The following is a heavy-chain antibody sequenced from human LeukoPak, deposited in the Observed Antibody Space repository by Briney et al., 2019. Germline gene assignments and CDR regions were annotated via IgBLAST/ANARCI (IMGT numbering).Heavy chain of an antibody. CDR1: GASISSSIHY. D-gene: IGHD1-1*01. CDR2: VYYSGGT. V-gene: IGHV4-39*02. CDR3: ARVTTGSTTLDS. J-gene: IGHJ5*01. Sequence: SETLSLTCAVSGASISSSIHYWGWVRQPPGKGLEWIGSVYYSGGTYYNPSLESRLTISVDTFNNRFSLKLKSVTAADTAVFYCARVTTGSTTLDSWGQGILVTVSS.